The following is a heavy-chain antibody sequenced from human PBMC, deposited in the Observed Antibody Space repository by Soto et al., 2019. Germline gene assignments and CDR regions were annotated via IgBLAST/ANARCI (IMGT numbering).Heavy chain of an antibody. CDR1: GFTFSDHY. Sequence: GGSLRLSCSASGFTFSDHYRTWIRQAPGKGLEWISYISGTSAATNYADSVKGRFTISRDNAKNSLYLQMSGLRVEDTAVYYCTRDPRLVDYWGQGTRVTVSS. J-gene: IGHJ4*01. D-gene: IGHD3-9*01. V-gene: IGHV3-11*05. CDR2: ISGTSAAT. CDR3: TRDPRLVDY.